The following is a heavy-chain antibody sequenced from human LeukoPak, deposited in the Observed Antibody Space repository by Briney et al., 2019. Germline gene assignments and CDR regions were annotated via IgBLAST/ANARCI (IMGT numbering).Heavy chain of an antibody. J-gene: IGHJ4*02. D-gene: IGHD2-15*01. V-gene: IGHV3-48*01. Sequence: PGGSLRLSCAASGFTFSSYSMNWVRQAPGKGLEWVSYISSSSSTIYYADSVKGRFTISRDNAKNSLYLQMNSLRAEDTAVYYCAKDTGYCSGGSCFDYWGQGTLVTVSS. CDR3: AKDTGYCSGGSCFDY. CDR1: GFTFSSYS. CDR2: ISSSSSTI.